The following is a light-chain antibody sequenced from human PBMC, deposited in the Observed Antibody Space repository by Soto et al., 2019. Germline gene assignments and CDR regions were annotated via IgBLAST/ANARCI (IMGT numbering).Light chain of an antibody. Sequence: QAVVTQEPSFSVSPGETVTLTCGLNSGSVSTSYYPGWYQQTPGQAPRTLIYATNTRSSGVPDRFSGSILGNKAAHTITGAQADDESDYYCVLYLGRGIVVFGGGTKLTVL. CDR2: ATN. CDR1: SGSVSTSYY. CDR3: VLYLGRGIVV. J-gene: IGLJ2*01. V-gene: IGLV8-61*01.